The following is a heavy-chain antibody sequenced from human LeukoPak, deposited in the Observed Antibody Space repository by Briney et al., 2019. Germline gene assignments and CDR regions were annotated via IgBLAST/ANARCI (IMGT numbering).Heavy chain of an antibody. CDR2: INHSGST. D-gene: IGHD6-6*01. V-gene: IGHV4-34*01. Sequence: SETLSLTCAVYGGSFSGYYWSWIRQPPGQGLEWIGEINHSGSTNYNPALKRRVTISVDTSKNQFSLELSSVTAADTAVHYCARGRAARFDYWGQGTLVTVSS. CDR3: ARGRAARFDY. CDR1: GGSFSGYY. J-gene: IGHJ4*02.